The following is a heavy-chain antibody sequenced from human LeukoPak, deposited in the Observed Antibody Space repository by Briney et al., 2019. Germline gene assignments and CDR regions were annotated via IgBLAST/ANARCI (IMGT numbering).Heavy chain of an antibody. D-gene: IGHD4-17*01. Sequence: PGGSLTLSCAASGFTFSSYSMNWVRQAPGKGLEWVSSISSSSSYIYYADSVKGRFTISRDNAKNSLYLQMNSLRAEDTAVYYCAREINDYGVYGAFDIWGQGTMVTVSS. CDR2: ISSSSSYI. V-gene: IGHV3-21*01. CDR3: AREINDYGVYGAFDI. J-gene: IGHJ3*02. CDR1: GFTFSSYS.